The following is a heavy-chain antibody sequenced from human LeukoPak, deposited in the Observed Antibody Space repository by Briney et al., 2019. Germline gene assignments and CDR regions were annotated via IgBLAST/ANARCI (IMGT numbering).Heavy chain of an antibody. J-gene: IGHJ4*02. D-gene: IGHD1-1*01. CDR2: ISSSSGTI. Sequence: TGGSLRLSCAASGFTFSSYDMNWVRQAPGKGLEWVSFISSSSGTIYYADSVRGRFTISRDNAKNSLYLQMNSVRVGDTGVYYCARDWALDSWGQGTLVTVSS. V-gene: IGHV3-48*01. CDR1: GFTFSSYD. CDR3: ARDWALDS.